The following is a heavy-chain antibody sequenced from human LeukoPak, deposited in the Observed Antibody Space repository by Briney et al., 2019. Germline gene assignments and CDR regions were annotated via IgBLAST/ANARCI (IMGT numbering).Heavy chain of an antibody. CDR2: INPSGGST. J-gene: IGHJ4*02. CDR3: ARDHGYCSGGSCSSDY. CDR1: GYTFTSYY. Sequence: ASVKVSCKASGYTFTSYYMHWVRQAPGQGLEWMGIINPSGGSTSYAQKFQGRVTITADESTSTAYMELSSLRSEDTAVYYCARDHGYCSGGSCSSDYWGQGTLVTVSS. V-gene: IGHV1-46*01. D-gene: IGHD2-15*01.